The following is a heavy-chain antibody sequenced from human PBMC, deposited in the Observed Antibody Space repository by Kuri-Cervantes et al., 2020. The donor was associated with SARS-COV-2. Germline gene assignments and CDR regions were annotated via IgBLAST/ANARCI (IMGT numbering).Heavy chain of an antibody. V-gene: IGHV1-69*06. CDR1: GGTFSSYA. J-gene: IGHJ5*02. D-gene: IGHD2-2*01. CDR3: ATAPAAIRMDWFDP. Sequence: SVKVSCKASGGTFSSYAISWVRQAPRQGLEWMGGIIPIFGTANYAQKFQGRVTMTEDTSTDTAYMELSSLRSEDTAVYYCATAPAAIRMDWFDPWGQGTLVTVSS. CDR2: IIPIFGTA.